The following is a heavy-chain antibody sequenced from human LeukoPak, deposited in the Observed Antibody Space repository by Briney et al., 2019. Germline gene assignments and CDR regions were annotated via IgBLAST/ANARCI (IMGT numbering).Heavy chain of an antibody. D-gene: IGHD3-22*01. Sequence: GGSLRLSCAAFGFTFRSYRMNWVRQAPGKGLEWVASIKQGESERYYVDSVNGRFTISRDNAKNSLYLQMNSLRAEDTAVYYCARGDNSAFDIWGQGTMVTVSS. J-gene: IGHJ3*02. V-gene: IGHV3-7*04. CDR2: IKQGESER. CDR1: GFTFRSYR. CDR3: ARGDNSAFDI.